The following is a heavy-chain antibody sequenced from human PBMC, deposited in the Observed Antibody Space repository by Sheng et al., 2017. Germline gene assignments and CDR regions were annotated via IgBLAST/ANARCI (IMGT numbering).Heavy chain of an antibody. CDR2: IWYDGSNK. Sequence: QVQLVESGGGVVQPGRSLRLSCAASGFTFSSYGMHWVRQAPGKGLEWVAVIWYDGSNKYYADSVKGRFTISRDNSKNTLYLQMNSLRAEDTAVYYCARDRDDGDYVSMVGFDYWGQGTLVTVSS. CDR1: GFTFSSYG. CDR3: ARDRDDGDYVSMVGFDY. V-gene: IGHV3-33*01. J-gene: IGHJ4*02. D-gene: IGHD4-17*01.